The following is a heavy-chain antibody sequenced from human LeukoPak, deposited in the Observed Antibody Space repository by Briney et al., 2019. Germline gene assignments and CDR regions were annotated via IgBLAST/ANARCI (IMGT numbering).Heavy chain of an antibody. CDR1: GFPFSTYD. CDR2: ISSDGYRT. D-gene: IGHD3-10*01. Sequence: GGSLRLSCAASGFPFSTYDMHWVRQAPDKGLQWVAVISSDGYRTDYPDSVRGRFTISRDNFKNTVDLQMISVTAEDTAMYFCTKGLGTGSVLARPLHYWGQGTLVTVSS. CDR3: TKGLGTGSVLARPLHY. J-gene: IGHJ4*02. V-gene: IGHV3-30*18.